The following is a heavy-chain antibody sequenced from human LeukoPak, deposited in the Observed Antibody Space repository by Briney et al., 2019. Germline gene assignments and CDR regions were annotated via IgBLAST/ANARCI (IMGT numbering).Heavy chain of an antibody. CDR1: GFPFRNYW. CDR3: ARQIGWRDAFDI. J-gene: IGHJ3*02. V-gene: IGHV3-7*01. CDR2: IKQDGSEQ. D-gene: IGHD6-19*01. Sequence: GGPLRLSCAASGFPFRNYWMRWLRQAPAKGVEGVASIKQDGSEQYYVDSVKGRFTISRDNAKNSLYLQMHSLRAEDTAVCYCARQIGWRDAFDIWGQGTMVTVSS.